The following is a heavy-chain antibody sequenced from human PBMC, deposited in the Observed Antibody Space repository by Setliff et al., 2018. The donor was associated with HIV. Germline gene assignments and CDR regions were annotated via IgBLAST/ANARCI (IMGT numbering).Heavy chain of an antibody. CDR1: GDSMTSGSYY. V-gene: IGHV4-61*02. CDR3: SRGPPFDR. J-gene: IGHJ2*01. Sequence: SETLSLTCTVSGDSMTSGSYYWTWIRQPAGKRLEWIGRVTVNGATEYNPSLQSRVTISVDTSEDQFSLKVTSVTAADTATYYCSRGPPFDRWGRGALVTVSS. CDR2: VTVNGAT.